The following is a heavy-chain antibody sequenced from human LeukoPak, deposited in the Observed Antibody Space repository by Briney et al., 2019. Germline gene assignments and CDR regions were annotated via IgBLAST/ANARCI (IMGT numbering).Heavy chain of an antibody. J-gene: IGHJ3*01. D-gene: IGHD3-22*01. Sequence: KSSETLSLTCAVYGVSLTGYYWNWIRQPPGKGLEWIGEINHSGSTDCIPSLKSRVTISVDTSKNQFSLKLSSVTAADTAVYYCAKSRTYYDSSKGAFDVWGQGTTVTVSS. V-gene: IGHV4-34*01. CDR2: INHSGST. CDR3: AKSRTYYDSSKGAFDV. CDR1: GVSLTGYY.